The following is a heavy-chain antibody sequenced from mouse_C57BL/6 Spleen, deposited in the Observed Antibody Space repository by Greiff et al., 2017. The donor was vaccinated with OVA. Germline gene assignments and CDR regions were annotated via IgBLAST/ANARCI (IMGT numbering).Heavy chain of an antibody. CDR1: GYSFTDYN. J-gene: IGHJ1*03. D-gene: IGHD1-1*01. CDR3: ARSYYGSSYGYFDV. V-gene: IGHV1-39*01. Sequence: EVQLQQSGPELVKPGASVKISCKASGYSFTDYNMNWVKQSNGKSLEWIGVINPNYGTTSYNQKFKGKATLTVDQSSSTAYMQLNSLTSEDSAVYYGARSYYGSSYGYFDVWGTGTTVTVSS. CDR2: INPNYGTT.